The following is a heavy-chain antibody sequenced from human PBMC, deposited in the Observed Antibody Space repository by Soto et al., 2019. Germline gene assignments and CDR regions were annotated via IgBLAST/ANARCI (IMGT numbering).Heavy chain of an antibody. CDR3: ARKYYDSSGYYPRSWFDP. D-gene: IGHD3-22*01. V-gene: IGHV4-59*01. J-gene: IGHJ5*02. CDR1: GGSISSYY. Sequence: SETLSLTCTVSGGSISSYYWSWIRQPPGKGLEWIGYIYYSGSTNYNPSLKSRVTISVDTSKNQFSLKLSSVTAADTAVYYCARKYYDSSGYYPRSWFDPWGQGTLVTVSS. CDR2: IYYSGST.